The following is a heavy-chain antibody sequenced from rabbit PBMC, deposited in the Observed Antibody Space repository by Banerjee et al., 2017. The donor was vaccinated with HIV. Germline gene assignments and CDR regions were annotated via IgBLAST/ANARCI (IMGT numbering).Heavy chain of an antibody. CDR2: LYTGSSST. CDR3: ARDRAYSSGWGRDL. J-gene: IGHJ4*01. Sequence: QQQLEESGGGLVKPGGTLTLTCKASGFSFSSSYWMCWVRQAPGKGLEWIGCLYTGSSSTWYTSWVNGRFTISKTSSTTVTLQMTSLTAADTATYFCARDRAYSSGWGRDLWGQGTLVTVS. D-gene: IGHD4-1*01. V-gene: IGHV1S45*01. CDR1: GFSFSSSYW.